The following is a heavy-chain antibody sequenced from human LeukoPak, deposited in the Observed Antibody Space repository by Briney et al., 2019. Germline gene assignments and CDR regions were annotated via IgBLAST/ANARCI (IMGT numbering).Heavy chain of an antibody. J-gene: IGHJ4*02. CDR3: ARSTAVGKAYFH. Sequence: PSETLSLTCAVYGGSFSGYYWSWIRQPPGKGLEWIGEINHSGSTNYNPSLKSRVTISVDTSKNQFSLKVSSVTAADTAVYYCARSTAVGKAYFHWGQGTLVTVSS. CDR2: INHSGST. CDR1: GGSFSGYY. D-gene: IGHD6-19*01. V-gene: IGHV4-34*01.